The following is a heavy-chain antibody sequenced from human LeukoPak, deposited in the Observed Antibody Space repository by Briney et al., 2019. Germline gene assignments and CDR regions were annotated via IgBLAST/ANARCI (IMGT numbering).Heavy chain of an antibody. CDR2: IIPIFGTA. CDR1: GGTFSSYA. Sequence: ASVKVSCKASGGTFSSYAISWVRQAPGQGLEWMGGIIPIFGTANYAQKFQGRVTMTRDTSTSTVYMELSSLKSEDTAVYYCARVRDGYNDAYDIWGQGTMVTVSS. CDR3: ARVRDGYNDAYDI. V-gene: IGHV1-69*05. D-gene: IGHD5-24*01. J-gene: IGHJ3*02.